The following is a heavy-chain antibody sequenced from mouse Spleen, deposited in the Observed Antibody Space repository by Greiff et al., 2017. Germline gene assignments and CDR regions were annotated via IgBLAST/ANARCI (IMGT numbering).Heavy chain of an antibody. D-gene: IGHD2-12*01. CDR2: IDPSDSYT. CDR1: GYTFTSYW. Sequence: QVQLQQPGAELVMPGASVKLSCKASGYTFTSYWMHWVKQRPGQGLEWIGEIDPSDSYTNYNQKFKGKATLTVDKSSSTAYLQLSSLTSEDSAVYYCARGYSYYSYDHYYAMDYWGQGTSVTVSS. J-gene: IGHJ4*01. V-gene: IGHV1-69*01. CDR3: ARGYSYYSYDHYYAMDY.